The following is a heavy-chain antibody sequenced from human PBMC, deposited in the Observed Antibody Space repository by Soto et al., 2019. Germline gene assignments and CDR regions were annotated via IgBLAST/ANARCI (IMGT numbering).Heavy chain of an antibody. CDR3: ARGGGGIAVAGWILGRKRHYFDY. V-gene: IGHV3-48*02. J-gene: IGHJ4*02. CDR2: ISGSSTI. Sequence: GGSLRLSCAASGFTFSSYSMNWVRQAPGKGLEWVSYISGSSTIYYADSVKGRFTISRDNAKNSLYLQMNSLRDEETAVYYCARGGGGIAVAGWILGRKRHYFDYWGQGTLVTVSS. D-gene: IGHD6-19*01. CDR1: GFTFSSYS.